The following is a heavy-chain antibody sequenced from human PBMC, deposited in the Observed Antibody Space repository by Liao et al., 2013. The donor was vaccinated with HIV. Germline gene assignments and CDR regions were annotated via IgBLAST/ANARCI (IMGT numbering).Heavy chain of an antibody. Sequence: QVQLQESGPGLVKPSETLSLTCTVSGASISNYYWNWIRQPAGKRLEWIGRIYTSGSTNYNPSLRSRVTLSGDMSKNQFSLQLSSVTAADTAVYYCARDKLGAVAGAGAYYYYFMDVWGKGTTVTVSS. CDR3: ARDKLGAVAGAGAYYYYFMDV. D-gene: IGHD6-19*01. CDR1: GASISNYY. V-gene: IGHV4-4*07. CDR2: IYTSGST. J-gene: IGHJ6*03.